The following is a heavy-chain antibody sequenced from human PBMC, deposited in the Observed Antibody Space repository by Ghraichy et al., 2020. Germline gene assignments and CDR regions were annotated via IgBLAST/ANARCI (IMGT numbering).Heavy chain of an antibody. CDR1: GGSISSSYYY. CDR3: ARRGSYGLYFDY. CDR2: IYYSGST. J-gene: IGHJ4*02. Sequence: SETLSLTCTVSGGSISSSYYYWGWIRQPPGKGLEWIGSIYYSGSTHYSPSLKSRLTISVDMSKSQFSLKLSSVTAADTAVYYCARRGSYGLYFDYWGQGTLVTVSS. D-gene: IGHD5-18*01. V-gene: IGHV4-39*01.